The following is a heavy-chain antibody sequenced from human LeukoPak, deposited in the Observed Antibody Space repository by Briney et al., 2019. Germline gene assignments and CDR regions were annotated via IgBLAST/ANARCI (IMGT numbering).Heavy chain of an antibody. V-gene: IGHV4-61*08. J-gene: IGHJ4*02. CDR2: IVNRGST. CDR1: GGSVSSDDYF. Sequence: SETLSLTCTVSGGSVSSDDYFWNWIRQPPGKGLEWIGYIVNRGSTNYNPSLKSRVTISVDTANNQFSLRLSSVTAADTAVYLCALLQAHRPLDYWGQGTLVTVSS. CDR3: ALLQAHRPLDY. D-gene: IGHD1-26*01.